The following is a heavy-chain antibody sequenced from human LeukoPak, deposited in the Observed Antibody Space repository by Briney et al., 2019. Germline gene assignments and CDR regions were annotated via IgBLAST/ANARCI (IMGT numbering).Heavy chain of an antibody. J-gene: IGHJ6*03. Sequence: SETLSLTCVVSGGSISSGNWWSWVRQSPGMGLEWIGEIFHNGSSNYNPSLKSRVTMSLDKSNNQFSLKLSSVTAADTAVYSCAREGSRRLYMDVWGKGTTVIVSS. D-gene: IGHD1-26*01. CDR2: IFHNGSS. CDR1: GGSISSGNW. V-gene: IGHV4-4*02. CDR3: AREGSRRLYMDV.